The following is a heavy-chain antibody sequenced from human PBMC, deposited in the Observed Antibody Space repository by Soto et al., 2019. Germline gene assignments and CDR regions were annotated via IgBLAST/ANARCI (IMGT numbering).Heavy chain of an antibody. CDR3: ARRRIVVVPAAPEYWFDP. CDR1: GGSFSGYY. CDR2: INHSGST. Sequence: SETLSLTCAVYGGSFSGYYWSWIRQPPGKGLEWIGEINHSGSTNYNPSLKSRVTISVDTSKNQFSLKLSSVTAADTAVYYCARRRIVVVPAAPEYWFDPWGQGTLVTVSS. J-gene: IGHJ5*02. V-gene: IGHV4-34*01. D-gene: IGHD2-2*01.